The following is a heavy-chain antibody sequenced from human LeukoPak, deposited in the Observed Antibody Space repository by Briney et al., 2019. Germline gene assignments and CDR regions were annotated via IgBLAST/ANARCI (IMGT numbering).Heavy chain of an antibody. V-gene: IGHV4-34*01. J-gene: IGHJ4*02. Sequence: PSETLSLTCAVYGGSFSGYYWSWIRQPPGKGLEWIGEINHSGSTNYNPSLKSRVTISVDTSKNQFSLKLSSVTAADTAVYYCSRGDYSYGFDWGQGILVTVSS. CDR2: INHSGST. CDR3: SRGDYSYGFD. CDR1: GGSFSGYY. D-gene: IGHD5-18*01.